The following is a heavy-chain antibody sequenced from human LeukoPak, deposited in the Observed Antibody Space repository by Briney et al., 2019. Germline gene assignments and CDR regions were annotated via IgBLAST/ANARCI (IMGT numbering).Heavy chain of an antibody. J-gene: IGHJ4*02. CDR3: ARRGDDFGPRRYFDY. CDR1: GGSFSGYY. V-gene: IGHV4-34*01. CDR2: INHSGST. Sequence: PSETLSLTCAVYGGSFSGYYWSWIRQPPGKGLEWIGEINHSGSTNYNPSLKSRVTISVDTSKNQFSLKLSSVTAADTAVYYCARRGDDFGPRRYFDYWGQGTLVTASS. D-gene: IGHD3-3*01.